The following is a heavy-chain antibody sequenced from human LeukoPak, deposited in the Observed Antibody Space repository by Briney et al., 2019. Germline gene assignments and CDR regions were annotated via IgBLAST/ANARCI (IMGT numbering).Heavy chain of an antibody. Sequence: SETLSLTCVVSGGSFSGYYWGWTRQPPGRGLEWIGYVHYSGSTNYNPSFKSRIAISVDTSRNQFSLQLSSVTAADTAVYYCARIHRYCSGGACYVLDNWGQGTLVAVSS. J-gene: IGHJ4*02. CDR1: GGSFSGYY. CDR2: VHYSGST. V-gene: IGHV4-59*01. D-gene: IGHD2-15*01. CDR3: ARIHRYCSGGACYVLDN.